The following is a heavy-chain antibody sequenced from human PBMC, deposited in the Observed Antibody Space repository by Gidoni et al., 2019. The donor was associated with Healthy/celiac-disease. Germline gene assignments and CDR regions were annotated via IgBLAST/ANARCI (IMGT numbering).Heavy chain of an antibody. CDR2: ISGSGGST. D-gene: IGHD2-2*01. CDR1: GFTFSSYA. CDR3: ATNIVVVDAFDI. Sequence: EVQLVASGGGLVQPGGSMRRSCAASGFTFSSYAMSWVRQAPGKGLEWVSGISGSGGSTYDADSVKGRFTISRDNSKNTLYLQMNSLRAEDTAVYYCATNIVVVDAFDIWGQGTMVTVSS. J-gene: IGHJ3*02. V-gene: IGHV3-23*04.